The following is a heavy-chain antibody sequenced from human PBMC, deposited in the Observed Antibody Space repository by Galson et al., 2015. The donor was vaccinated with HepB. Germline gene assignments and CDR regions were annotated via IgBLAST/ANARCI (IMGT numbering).Heavy chain of an antibody. J-gene: IGHJ6*02. CDR1: GYTFTSYG. D-gene: IGHD2-2*02. CDR2: ISAYNGNT. Sequence: SVKVSCKASGYTFTSYGISWVRQAPGQGLEWMGWISAYNGNTNYAQKLQGRVTMTTDTSTSTAYMELRSLRSDDTAVYYCARDGSKDCSSTSCYSGYYYYGMDVWGQGTTVTVSS. V-gene: IGHV1-18*04. CDR3: ARDGSKDCSSTSCYSGYYYYGMDV.